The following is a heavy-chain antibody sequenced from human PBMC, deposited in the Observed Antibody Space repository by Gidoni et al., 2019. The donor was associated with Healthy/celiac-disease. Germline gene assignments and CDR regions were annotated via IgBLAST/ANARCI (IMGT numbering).Heavy chain of an antibody. CDR2: IIPILGIA. CDR1: GGTFSRYA. CDR3: ARDSHSLRVGELSLYAPYFYGMDV. J-gene: IGHJ6*02. D-gene: IGHD3-16*02. V-gene: IGHV1-69*09. Sequence: QVQLVQSGAVVKKPGSSVKVCCKASGGTFSRYAISWVRQAPGQGLEWMGRIIPILGIANYEQKFQGRVTITADKSTSTAYMELSSLRSEDTAVYYCARDSHSLRVGELSLYAPYFYGMDVWGQGTTVTVSS.